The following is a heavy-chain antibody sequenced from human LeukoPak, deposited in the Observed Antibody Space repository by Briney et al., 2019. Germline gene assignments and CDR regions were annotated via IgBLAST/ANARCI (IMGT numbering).Heavy chain of an antibody. CDR2: ISGSGGST. J-gene: IGHJ4*02. CDR3: AKELWFGELLYRTTDY. V-gene: IGHV3-23*01. D-gene: IGHD3-10*01. CDR1: GFTFSSYA. Sequence: PGGSLRLSCAASGFTFSSYAMSWIRQAPGKGLEWVSAISGSGGSTYYADSVRGRFTISRDNSKNTLYLQMNSLRAEDTAVYYCAKELWFGELLYRTTDYWGQGTLVTVSS.